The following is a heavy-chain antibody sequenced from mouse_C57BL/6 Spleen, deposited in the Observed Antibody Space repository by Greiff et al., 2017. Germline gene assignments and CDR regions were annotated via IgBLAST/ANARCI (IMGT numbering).Heavy chain of an antibody. D-gene: IGHD4-1*01. V-gene: IGHV1-80*01. J-gene: IGHJ2*01. CDR1: GYAFSSCW. CDR3: AREGWDGY. Sequence: QVQLQQSGAELVKPGASVKISCKASGYAFSSCWMNWVKQRPGKGLEWIGQIYPGDGDTNYNGKFKGKAALTADKSSSTAYMQLSSLTSEDSAVYFCAREGWDGYWGQGTTLTVSS. CDR2: IYPGDGDT.